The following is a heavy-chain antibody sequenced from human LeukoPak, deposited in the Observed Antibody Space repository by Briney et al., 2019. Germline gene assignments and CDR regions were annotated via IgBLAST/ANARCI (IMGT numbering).Heavy chain of an antibody. CDR3: ARDGYDSSGYYPLGAFDI. J-gene: IGHJ3*02. V-gene: IGHV1-2*02. D-gene: IGHD3-22*01. Sequence: ASVKVSCKASGYTFTGYYMHWVRQAPGQGLEWMGWINPNSGGTNYAQKFQGRVTMTRDTSISTAYMELSRLRSDDTAVYYCARDGYDSSGYYPLGAFDIWGQGTIVTVSS. CDR1: GYTFTGYY. CDR2: INPNSGGT.